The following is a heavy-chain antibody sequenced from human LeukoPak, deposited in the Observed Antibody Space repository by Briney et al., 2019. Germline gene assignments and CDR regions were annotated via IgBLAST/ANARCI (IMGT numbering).Heavy chain of an antibody. CDR1: GFTFDDYA. V-gene: IGHV3-9*01. J-gene: IGHJ6*02. CDR3: AKDNSASGRGSRRYYYGMDV. D-gene: IGHD1-26*01. CDR2: ISWNSGSI. Sequence: GGPLRLSCAASGFTFDDYAMHWVRQAPGKGLEWVSGISWNSGSIGYADSVKGRFTISRDNAKNSPYLQMNSLRAEDTALYYCAKDNSASGRGSRRYYYGMDVWGQGTTVTVSS.